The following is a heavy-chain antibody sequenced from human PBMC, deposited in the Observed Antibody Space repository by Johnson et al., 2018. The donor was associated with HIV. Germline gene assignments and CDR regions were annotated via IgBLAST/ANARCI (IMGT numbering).Heavy chain of an antibody. CDR2: ISSSGSTI. J-gene: IGHJ3*02. CDR3: ARTPSLPGAFDI. CDR1: GFTLSSFS. V-gene: IGHV3-48*04. Sequence: VQLVESGGGLVRPGGSLRVSCEASGFTLSSFSMAWVRQAPGRGPEWISYISSSGSTIYYADSVKGRFTISRDNAKNSLYLQMNSLRAEDTAVYYCARTPSLPGAFDIWGQGTMVTVSS.